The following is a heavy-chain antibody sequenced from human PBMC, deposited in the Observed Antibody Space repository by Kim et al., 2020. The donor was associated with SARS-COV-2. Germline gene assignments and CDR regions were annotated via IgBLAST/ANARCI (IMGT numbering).Heavy chain of an antibody. V-gene: IGHV3-9*01. CDR3: AKDRAHESGPGAFDM. CDR2: ISWNSGR. J-gene: IGHJ3*02. Sequence: GGSLRLSCAASGFSFDDYAMHWVRQAPGKGLEWVSGISWNSGRGYADSVKGRFTISRDNAKNSLYLQMNSLRPEDTALYYCAKDRAHESGPGAFDMWGQGTMVTVSS. CDR1: GFSFDDYA.